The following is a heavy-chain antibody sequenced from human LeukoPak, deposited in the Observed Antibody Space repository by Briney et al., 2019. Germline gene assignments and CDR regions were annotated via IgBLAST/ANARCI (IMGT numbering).Heavy chain of an antibody. Sequence: PGRSLRLSCAASGFTFSSYGMHWVRQAPGKGLEWVAVIWYDGSNKYYADSVKGRFTISRDNSKNTLYLQMNSLRAEDTAVYYCAGDHYCSSTSCYGAPGYYYGTDVWGQGTTVTVSS. D-gene: IGHD2-2*01. J-gene: IGHJ6*02. CDR2: IWYDGSNK. V-gene: IGHV3-33*01. CDR3: AGDHYCSSTSCYGAPGYYYGTDV. CDR1: GFTFSSYG.